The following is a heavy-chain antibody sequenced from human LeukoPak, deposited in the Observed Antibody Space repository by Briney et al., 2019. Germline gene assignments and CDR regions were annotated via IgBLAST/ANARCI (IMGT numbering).Heavy chain of an antibody. V-gene: IGHV2-5*01. CDR2: IYWNDDK. CDR3: AHRQDFWSGYLNWFDP. J-gene: IGHJ5*02. Sequence: ESGPTLVKPTQTLTLTCTFSGFSLSTSGVGVGWIRQPPGKALEWLALIYWNDDKRYSPSLKSRLTITKDTSKSQVVLTMTNMDPVDTATYYCAHRQDFWSGYLNWFDPWGQGTLVTVSS. D-gene: IGHD3-3*01. CDR1: GFSLSTSGVG.